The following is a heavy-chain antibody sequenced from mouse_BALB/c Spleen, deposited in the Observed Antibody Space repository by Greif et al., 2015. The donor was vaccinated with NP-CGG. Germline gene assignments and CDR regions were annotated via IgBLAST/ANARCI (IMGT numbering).Heavy chain of an antibody. J-gene: IGHJ1*01. V-gene: IGHV14-3*02. CDR1: GFNIKDTY. CDR3: ARWDWYFDV. CDR2: IDPANGNT. Sequence: VQLKESGAELVMPGASVKLSCTASGFNIKDTYMHWVKQRPEQGLEWIGRIDPANGNTKYDPKFQGKATITADTSSNTAYLQLGSLTSEDTAVYYCARWDWYFDVWGAGTTVTVSS.